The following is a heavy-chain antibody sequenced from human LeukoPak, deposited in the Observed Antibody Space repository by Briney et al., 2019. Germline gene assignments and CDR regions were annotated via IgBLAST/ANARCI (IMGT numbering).Heavy chain of an antibody. CDR2: TYYRSKWYN. J-gene: IGHJ4*02. CDR3: ARDFHTGNRRFFDY. Sequence: SQALSLTCAISGDSVSSNSAAWNWIRQSPSRGLEWLGRTYYRSKWYNDYAVSVKSRITINPDTSKNQFSLQLNSVTPEDTAVEYCARDFHTGNRRFFDYWGQGTLVTVSS. CDR1: GDSVSSNSAA. D-gene: IGHD1-1*01. V-gene: IGHV6-1*01.